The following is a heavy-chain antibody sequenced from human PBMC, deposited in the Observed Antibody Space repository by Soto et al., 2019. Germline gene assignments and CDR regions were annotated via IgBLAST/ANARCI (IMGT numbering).Heavy chain of an antibody. CDR2: IIPILGIA. CDR1: GGTFSSYT. CDR3: ARGAEGYCSSTSCYYYYGMDV. D-gene: IGHD2-2*01. V-gene: IGHV1-69*02. J-gene: IGHJ6*02. Sequence: SVKVSCKASGGTFSSYTISWVRQAPGQGLEWMGRIIPILGIANYAQKFQGRVTITADKSTSTAYMELSSLRSEDTAVYYCARGAEGYCSSTSCYYYYGMDVWGQGTTVTVSS.